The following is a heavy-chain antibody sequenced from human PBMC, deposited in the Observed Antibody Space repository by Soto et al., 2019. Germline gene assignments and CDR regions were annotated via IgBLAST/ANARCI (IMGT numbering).Heavy chain of an antibody. CDR1: GGLFSSFA. Sequence: SVKVSCKDSGGLFSSFAVSWVRQAPGQGLEWLGGIIPVFGTTNYAEKFQDRVTITADESTNTAYMELRGLRSGDTAIYYCARGGGPYVWFNEFWGQGTLVTVSS. D-gene: IGHD3-16*01. CDR2: IIPVFGTT. CDR3: ARGGGPYVWFNEF. J-gene: IGHJ4*02. V-gene: IGHV1-69*13.